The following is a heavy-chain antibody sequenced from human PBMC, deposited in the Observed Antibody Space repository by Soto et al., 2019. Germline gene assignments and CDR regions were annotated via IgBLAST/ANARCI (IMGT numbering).Heavy chain of an antibody. V-gene: IGHV1-24*01. J-gene: IGHJ4*02. Sequence: ASVKVSCTVSGYTLTELSMHWVRQAPGKGLEWMGGFDPEDGETIYAQKFQGRVTMTEDTSTDTAYMELSSLRSEDTAVYYCATDGRRGVVVPAAMTYWGQGTLVTVS. CDR1: GYTLTELS. CDR2: FDPEDGET. D-gene: IGHD2-2*01. CDR3: ATDGRRGVVVPAAMTY.